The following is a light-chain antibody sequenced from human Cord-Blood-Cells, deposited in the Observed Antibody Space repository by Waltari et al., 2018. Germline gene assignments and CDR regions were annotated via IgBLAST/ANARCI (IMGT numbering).Light chain of an antibody. CDR2: AAS. CDR3: QQSYSTPRG. J-gene: IGKJ3*01. CDR1: QSISSY. V-gene: IGKV1-39*01. Sequence: HMSQTPSSLSASVGVGVTITCRASQSISSYLNWYQQKPGKAPKLLIYAASSLQSGVPSRFSGSGSGTDFTLTISSLQPEDFATYYCQQSYSTPRGFGPGTKVDIK.